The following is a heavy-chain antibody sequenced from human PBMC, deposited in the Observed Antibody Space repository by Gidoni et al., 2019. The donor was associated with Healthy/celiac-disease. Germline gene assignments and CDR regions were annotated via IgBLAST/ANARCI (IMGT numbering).Heavy chain of an antibody. CDR2: IYPGDSDT. V-gene: IGHV5-51*01. Sequence: EVQLVQSGAEVKKPGESLKISCKGSGYSFTSYWIGWVRQMPGKGLEWMGIIYPGDSDTRYSPSFQGQVTISADKSISTAYLQWSSLKASDTAMYYCARHGYYDSSGSIKAAFDIWGQGTMVTVSS. D-gene: IGHD3-22*01. J-gene: IGHJ3*02. CDR3: ARHGYYDSSGSIKAAFDI. CDR1: GYSFTSYW.